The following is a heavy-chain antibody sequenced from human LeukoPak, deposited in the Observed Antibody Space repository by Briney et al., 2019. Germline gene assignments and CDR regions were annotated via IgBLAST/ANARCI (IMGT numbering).Heavy chain of an antibody. V-gene: IGHV3-20*04. CDR2: INCNGGST. Sequence: WGTLRLSCAASGFTFDDYGMSWVRQAPGKGLEWISGINCNGGSTGYADHVKGRFTIYRDNDKTCLYLQMNGLRAEDTALYYCARGGVDCSSTSCSKGYYFDYWGQGTLVTVSS. D-gene: IGHD2-2*01. CDR1: GFTFDDYG. J-gene: IGHJ4*02. CDR3: ARGGVDCSSTSCSKGYYFDY.